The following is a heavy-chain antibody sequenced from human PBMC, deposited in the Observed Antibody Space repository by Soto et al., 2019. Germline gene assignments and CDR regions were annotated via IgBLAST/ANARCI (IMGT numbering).Heavy chain of an antibody. J-gene: IGHJ6*02. V-gene: IGHV3-21*01. D-gene: IGHD3-16*01. CDR3: ARDEGGSPGRYYYYGMDV. Sequence: ESGGGLVKPGGSLRLSCAASGFTFSSYSMNWVRQAPGKGLEWVSSISSSSSYIYYADSVKGRFTISRDNAKNSLYLQMNSLRAEDTAVYYCARDEGGSPGRYYYYGMDVWGQGTTVTVSS. CDR2: ISSSSSYI. CDR1: GFTFSSYS.